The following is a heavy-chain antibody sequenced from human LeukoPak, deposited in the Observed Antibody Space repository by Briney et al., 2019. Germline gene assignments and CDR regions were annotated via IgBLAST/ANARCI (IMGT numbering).Heavy chain of an antibody. D-gene: IGHD3-3*01. CDR3: AKALFYDFWSGYYDY. J-gene: IGHJ4*02. CDR1: GFTFSSYA. CDR2: ISGSGGRT. V-gene: IGHV3-23*01. Sequence: GGSLRLSCAASGFTFSSYAMSWVRQVPGKGLEWVSSISGSGGRTYYANSVKGRFTISRDNSKNTLYLQMNSLRAEDTAVYYCAKALFYDFWSGYYDYWGQGTLVTVSS.